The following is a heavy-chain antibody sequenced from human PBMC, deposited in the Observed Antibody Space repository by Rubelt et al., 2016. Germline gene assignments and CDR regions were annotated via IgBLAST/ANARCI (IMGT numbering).Heavy chain of an antibody. CDR1: GFTFSSYW. D-gene: IGHD3-10*01. CDR2: INSDGSST. J-gene: IGHJ4*02. Sequence: SGFTFSSYWMHWVRQAPGKGLVWVSRINSDGSSTSYADSVKGRLTISRDNAKNTLYLQMHSLRAEDTAVYYCARGPYGSGSYYNVRERFYWGQGTLVTVSS. CDR3: ARGPYGSGSYYNVRERFY. V-gene: IGHV3-74*01.